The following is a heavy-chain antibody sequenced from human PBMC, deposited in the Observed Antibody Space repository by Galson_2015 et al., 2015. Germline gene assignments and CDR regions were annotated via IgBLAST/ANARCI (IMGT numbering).Heavy chain of an antibody. CDR3: ARDPSGGVEAAAGISVGLH. CDR2: INPSGGST. J-gene: IGHJ4*02. V-gene: IGHV1-46*01. Sequence: SVKVSCKASGYTFTSYYMHWVRQAPGQGLEWMGIINPSGGSTSYAQKFQGRVTMTRDTSTSTVYMELSSLRSEDTAVYYCARDPSGGVEAAAGISVGLHWGQGTLVTVSS. D-gene: IGHD6-13*01. CDR1: GYTFTSYY.